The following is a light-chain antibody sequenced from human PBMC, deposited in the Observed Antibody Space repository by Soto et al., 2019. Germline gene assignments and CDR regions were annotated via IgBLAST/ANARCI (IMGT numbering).Light chain of an antibody. CDR2: DVS. J-gene: IGLJ1*01. CDR1: SSDIGDYNY. V-gene: IGLV2-14*01. CDR3: SSYTSSSTLAV. Sequence: CVLTEPSCVSGSPGQAITISCTGTSSDIGDYNYVSWYQQHPGKAPKLMIYDVSNRPSGVSNRFSGSKSGNTASLTISGLQAEDEADYYCSSYTSSSTLAVFG.